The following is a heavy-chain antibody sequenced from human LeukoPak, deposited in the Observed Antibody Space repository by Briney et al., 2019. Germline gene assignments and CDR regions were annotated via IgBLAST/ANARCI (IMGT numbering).Heavy chain of an antibody. CDR1: GFDFGGACG. CDR2: ISGGGETT. CDR3: VREAGCGWPLDY. D-gene: IGHD6-19*01. J-gene: IGHJ4*02. V-gene: IGHV3-23*01. Sequence: PGDSLRLSCATSGFDFGGACGMGWVRQAPEKGLEWVSTISGGGETTHYADSAKGRLTISRDNARNTLYLQIDRLRPEDTAIYYCVREAGCGWPLDYWGRGTLVTVSS.